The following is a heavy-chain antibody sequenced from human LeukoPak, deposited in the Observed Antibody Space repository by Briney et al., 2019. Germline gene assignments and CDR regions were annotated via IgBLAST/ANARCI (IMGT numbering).Heavy chain of an antibody. D-gene: IGHD3-3*01. Sequence: SETLSLTCTVSGGSISSYYWSWIRQPPGKGLEWIGYMYYSGSTNYNPSLKSRVTMSVDTSKNQFPLKLSSVTAADTAVYYCARDQYDGDAFDVWGQGTMVTVSS. V-gene: IGHV4-59*01. CDR3: ARDQYDGDAFDV. CDR2: MYYSGST. CDR1: GGSISSYY. J-gene: IGHJ3*01.